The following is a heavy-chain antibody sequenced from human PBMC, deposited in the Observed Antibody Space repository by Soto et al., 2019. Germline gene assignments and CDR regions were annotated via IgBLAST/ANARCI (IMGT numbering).Heavy chain of an antibody. CDR3: AHSPAYYTDSRGQKAGAFDT. D-gene: IGHD3-22*01. CDR1: GFSLTTHGMG. J-gene: IGHJ3*02. Sequence: QITLKESGPTLVKPTQTLTLTCTFSGFSLTTHGMGVGWVRQPPGKALEWLALIDWNDDKYYSPSLESRLTIKKDTSKNPVVLTMTNIDPVDTGTYFCAHSPAYYTDSRGQKAGAFDTWGHGTLVTVS. CDR2: IDWNDDK. V-gene: IGHV2-5*01.